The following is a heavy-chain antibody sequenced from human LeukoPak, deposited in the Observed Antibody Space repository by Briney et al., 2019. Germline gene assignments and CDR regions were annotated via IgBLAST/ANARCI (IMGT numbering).Heavy chain of an antibody. V-gene: IGHV3-30*18. CDR3: AKGGSGYSHTHFDY. D-gene: IGHD3-22*01. CDR1: GFTFSSYG. Sequence: HPGGSLRLSCAASGFTFSSYGMHWVRQAPGKGLEWVAVISYDGSSKFYADSVKGRFTISRDNSKNTLYQQMNSLRTEDTAVYYCAKGGSGYSHTHFDYWGQGTLVTVSS. CDR2: ISYDGSSK. J-gene: IGHJ4*02.